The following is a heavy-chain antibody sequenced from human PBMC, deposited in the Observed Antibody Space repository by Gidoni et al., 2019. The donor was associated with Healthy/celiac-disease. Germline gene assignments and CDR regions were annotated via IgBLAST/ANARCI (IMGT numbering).Heavy chain of an antibody. CDR3: AREGKNPEITDSSGYTYYYYGMDV. V-gene: IGHV3-21*01. D-gene: IGHD3-22*01. J-gene: IGHJ6*02. CDR2: ISSGSSYI. CDR1: GFTFSSYS. Sequence: EVQLVESGGGLVKPGGSLRLSCAASGFTFSSYSMNWARKPPGKGLEWVSSISSGSSYIYYADSVKGRCTITRDNAKNSLYLQMNSLRAEDTAVYYCAREGKNPEITDSSGYTYYYYGMDVWGQGTTVTVSS.